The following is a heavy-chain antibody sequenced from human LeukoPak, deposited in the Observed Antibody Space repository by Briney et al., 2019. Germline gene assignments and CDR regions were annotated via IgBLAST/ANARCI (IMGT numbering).Heavy chain of an antibody. D-gene: IGHD3-10*01. J-gene: IGHJ4*02. V-gene: IGHV4-30-2*01. CDR3: ARGVTMVRGVIWYFDY. CDR2: IYHSGST. CDR1: GGSISSGGYS. Sequence: PSQTLSLTCAVSGGSISSGGYSWSWIRQPPGKGLEWIGYIYHSGSTYYNPSLKSRVTISVDRSKNQFSLKLSSVTAADTAVYYCARGVTMVRGVIWYFDYWGQGTLVTVSS.